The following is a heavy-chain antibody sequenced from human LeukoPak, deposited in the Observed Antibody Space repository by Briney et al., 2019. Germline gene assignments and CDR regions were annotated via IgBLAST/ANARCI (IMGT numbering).Heavy chain of an antibody. J-gene: IGHJ6*03. Sequence: GGSLRLSCAASGFSFRTYWMSWVRQAPGTGLEWVANIKEDGSEKTYVDSVKGRFTISRDNAKNSLYLQMNSLRAEDTAVYYCARDPHYYYDRFPTEYYYMDVWGKGTTVTVSS. CDR1: GFSFRTYW. CDR3: ARDPHYYYDRFPTEYYYMDV. D-gene: IGHD3-22*01. CDR2: IKEDGSEK. V-gene: IGHV3-7*01.